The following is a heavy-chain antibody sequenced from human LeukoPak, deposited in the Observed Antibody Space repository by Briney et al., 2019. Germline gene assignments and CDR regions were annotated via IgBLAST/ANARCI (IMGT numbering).Heavy chain of an antibody. CDR1: GFTFSSYS. CDR2: VSSSGTTT. D-gene: IGHD5-24*01. J-gene: IGHJ4*02. Sequence: GGSLRLSCAASGFTFSSYSVIWARQAPGKGLEWVSYVSSSGTTTYYADSVKGRFTISKDNGKNLVSLQMNSLRDEDTAVYYCARADRDGNKRFLDWGQGTLVTVSS. CDR3: ARADRDGNKRFLD. V-gene: IGHV3-48*02.